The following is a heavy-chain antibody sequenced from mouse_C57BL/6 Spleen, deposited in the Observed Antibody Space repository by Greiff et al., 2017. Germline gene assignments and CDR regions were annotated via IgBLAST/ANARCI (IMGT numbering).Heavy chain of an antibody. CDR1: GYTFTDYY. J-gene: IGHJ4*01. CDR2: INPNNGGT. Sequence: EVKLQESGPELVKPGASVKISCKASGYTFTDYYMNWVKQSHGKSLEWIGDINPNNGGTSYNQKFKGKATLTVDKSSSTAYMELRSLTSEDSAVYYCAIYDYDYAMDYWGQGTSVTVSS. V-gene: IGHV1-26*01. D-gene: IGHD2-4*01. CDR3: AIYDYDYAMDY.